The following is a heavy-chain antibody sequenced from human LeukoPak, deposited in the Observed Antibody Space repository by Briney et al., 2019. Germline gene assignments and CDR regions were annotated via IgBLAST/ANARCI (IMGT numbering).Heavy chain of an antibody. CDR2: NSNNGGST. CDR3: ARDRYSSGITCYRYFDY. V-gene: IGHV3-64*01. J-gene: IGHJ4*02. Sequence: GGSLRLSCAASGFTFSSHAMHWVRQAPGKGLEYVSGNSNNGGSTHYANSVKGRFTISRDNSKDTLYLQMGSLRAEDMAVYYCARDRYSSGITCYRYFDYWGQGTLVTVSS. CDR1: GFTFSSHA. D-gene: IGHD2-2*01.